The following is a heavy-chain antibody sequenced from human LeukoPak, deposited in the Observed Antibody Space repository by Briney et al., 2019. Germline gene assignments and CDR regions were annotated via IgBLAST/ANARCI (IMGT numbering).Heavy chain of an antibody. V-gene: IGHV3-23*01. D-gene: IGHD2-2*02. CDR1: GFTFSSYA. Sequence: SGRSLRLSCAASGFTFSSYAMHWVRQAPGKGLEWVSAISGSGGSTYYADSVKGRLTISRDNSKNTLYLQMNSLRAEDTAVYYCAKDCGTSCYSWFDPWGQGTLVTVSS. J-gene: IGHJ5*02. CDR2: ISGSGGST. CDR3: AKDCGTSCYSWFDP.